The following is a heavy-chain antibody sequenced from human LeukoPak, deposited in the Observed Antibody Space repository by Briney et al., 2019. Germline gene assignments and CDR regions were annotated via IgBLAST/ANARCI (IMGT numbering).Heavy chain of an antibody. CDR1: GYTFTVYY. D-gene: IGHD5-24*01. CDR3: ARDLEMATASDAFDI. CDR2: INPNSGGT. V-gene: IGHV1-2*02. J-gene: IGHJ3*02. Sequence: ASVKVSCKASGYTFTVYYMHWVRQAPGQGLEWMGWINPNSGGTNYAQKFQGRVTMTRDTSISTAYMELSRLTSDDTAVYYCARDLEMATASDAFDIWGQGTVVTVSS.